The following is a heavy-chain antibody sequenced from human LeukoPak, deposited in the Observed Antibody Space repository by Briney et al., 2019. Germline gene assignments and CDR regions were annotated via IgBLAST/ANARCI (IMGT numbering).Heavy chain of an antibody. CDR1: GFTFSSYA. V-gene: IGHV3-23*01. CDR2: ISGSGGST. D-gene: IGHD6-13*01. CDR3: AKHQKQQLVPRTGFDP. J-gene: IGHJ5*02. Sequence: GGSLRLSCAASGFTFSSYAMSWVRQAPGKGLEWVSAISGSGGSTYYADSVKGRFTISRDNSKNTLYLQMNSLRAEDTAVYYCAKHQKQQLVPRTGFDPWGQGTLVTVSS.